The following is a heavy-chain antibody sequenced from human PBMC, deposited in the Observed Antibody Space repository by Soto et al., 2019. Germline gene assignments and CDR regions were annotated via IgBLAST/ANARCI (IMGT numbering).Heavy chain of an antibody. Sequence: QVQLVQSGAEVKKPGSSVKVSCKASGGTFSSYTISWVRQAPGQGLEWMGRIIPILGIANYEQKFQGRVTITADKSTSTAYMELSSLRSEDTAVYYCAREDVAATPGLFDPWGQGTLVTVSS. CDR1: GGTFSSYT. CDR3: AREDVAATPGLFDP. V-gene: IGHV1-69*08. J-gene: IGHJ5*02. D-gene: IGHD2-15*01. CDR2: IIPILGIA.